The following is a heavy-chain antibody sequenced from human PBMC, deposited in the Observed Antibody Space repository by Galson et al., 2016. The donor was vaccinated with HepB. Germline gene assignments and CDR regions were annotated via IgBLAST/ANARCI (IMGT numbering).Heavy chain of an antibody. V-gene: IGHV3-33*01. D-gene: IGHD2-15*01. CDR2: IWYDGSNE. Sequence: SLRLSCAASGFTFSTYGIHWVRQAPGKGLEWVAVIWYDGSNEYYADSVKGRFTISRDNSKNTVYLQMNSPRADDTAVYYCARDGGGYCCGGICQSNWFDPWGQGTLVTVSS. CDR3: ARDGGGYCCGGICQSNWFDP. CDR1: GFTFSTYG. J-gene: IGHJ5*02.